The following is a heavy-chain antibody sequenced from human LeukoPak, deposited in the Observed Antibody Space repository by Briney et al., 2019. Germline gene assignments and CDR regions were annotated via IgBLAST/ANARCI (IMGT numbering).Heavy chain of an antibody. Sequence: GGSLRLSCAASGFTFSSYAMHWVRQAPGKGLEWVAVISYDGSNKDYADSVKGRFTISRDNSKITVYLQMNSLRTEDTAVYYCAKAAVADRYYYYGIDVWGQGTTVTVSS. J-gene: IGHJ6*02. CDR3: AKAAVADRYYYYGIDV. D-gene: IGHD6-19*01. V-gene: IGHV3-30*04. CDR2: ISYDGSNK. CDR1: GFTFSSYA.